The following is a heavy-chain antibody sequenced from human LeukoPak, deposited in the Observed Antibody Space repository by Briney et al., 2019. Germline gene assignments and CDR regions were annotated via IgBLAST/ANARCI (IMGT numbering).Heavy chain of an antibody. CDR1: GGTFSSYT. V-gene: IGHV1-69*05. CDR2: IIPIFGTT. CDR3: ARWAGLCTTNNCYNPFDY. Sequence: SVKVSCKASGGTFSSYTISWVRQAPGQGLEWLGRIIPIFGTTTYAQKFQGRVTIITDASTSTVYMELSSLRSEDTAVYYCARWAGLCTTNNCYNPFDYWGQGTLVTVSS. D-gene: IGHD2-2*02. J-gene: IGHJ4*02.